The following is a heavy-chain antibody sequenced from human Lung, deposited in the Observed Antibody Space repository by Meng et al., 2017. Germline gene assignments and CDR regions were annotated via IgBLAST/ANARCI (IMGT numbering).Heavy chain of an antibody. CDR1: GFYFSNAW. V-gene: IGHV3-15*01. CDR2: IKSNTDGGTT. CDR3: TWDDKAVSDY. J-gene: IGHJ4*02. D-gene: IGHD3-9*01. Sequence: VHLVESGGDLVKPGGSLRLSCAASGFYFSNAWMSWVRQAPGKGLEWVGRIKSNTDGGTTEYAAPVTGRFTISRDDSKSTLNLHLSGLRTDDTGVYYCTWDDKAVSDYWGQGTLVTVSS.